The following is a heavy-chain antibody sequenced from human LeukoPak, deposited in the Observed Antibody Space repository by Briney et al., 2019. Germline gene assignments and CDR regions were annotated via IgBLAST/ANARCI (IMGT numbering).Heavy chain of an antibody. CDR1: GGSISSYY. V-gene: IGHV4-4*07. CDR2: IYTSGST. Sequence: PSETLSLTCTVSGGSISSYYWSWIRQPAGKGLEWIGRIYTSGSTNYNPSLKSRVTMSVDTSKNQFSLKLSSVTAADTAVYHCARESHYGGNSVVDYWGQGTLVTVSS. J-gene: IGHJ4*02. D-gene: IGHD4-23*01. CDR3: ARESHYGGNSVVDY.